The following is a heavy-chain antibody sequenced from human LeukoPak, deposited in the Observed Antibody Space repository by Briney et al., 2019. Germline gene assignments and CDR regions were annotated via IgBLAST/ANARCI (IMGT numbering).Heavy chain of an antibody. D-gene: IGHD2-21*02. V-gene: IGHV1-18*01. CDR3: ATGAYCGGDCYSRNLNWFDP. CDR2: ISAYNGNT. CDR1: GYTFTSYG. J-gene: IGHJ5*02. Sequence: GASVKVSCKASGYTFTSYGISWVRQAPGQGLEWMRWISAYNGNTNYAQKLQGRVTMTTDTSTSTAYMELRSLRSDDTAVYYCATGAYCGGDCYSRNLNWFDPWGQGTLVTVSS.